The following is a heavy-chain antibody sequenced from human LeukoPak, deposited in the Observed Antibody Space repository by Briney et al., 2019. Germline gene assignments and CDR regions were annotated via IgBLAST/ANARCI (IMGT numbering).Heavy chain of an antibody. D-gene: IGHD3-10*01. CDR2: MNPNSGNT. J-gene: IGHJ4*02. CDR1: GYTFTSYD. Sequence: ASVKVSCKASGYTFTSYDIDWVRQATGQGLEWMGWMNPNSGNTGYAQKFQGRVTMTRNTSISTAYMELSSLRSEDTAVYYCARGRPTSMVRGVIQEFDYWGQGTPVTVSS. CDR3: ARGRPTSMVRGVIQEFDY. V-gene: IGHV1-8*01.